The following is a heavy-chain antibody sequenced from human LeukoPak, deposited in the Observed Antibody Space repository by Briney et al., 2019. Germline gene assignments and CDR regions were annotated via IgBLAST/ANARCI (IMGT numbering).Heavy chain of an antibody. CDR2: ISAYNGNT. J-gene: IGHJ5*02. CDR3: AREREDSSGWYGFDP. V-gene: IGHV1-18*04. Sequence: GASVKVSCMASGYTFTSYGISWVRQAPGQGLEWMGWISAYNGNTNYAQKLQGRVTMTTDTSTSTAYMELRSLRSDDTAVYYCAREREDSSGWYGFDPWGQGTLVTVSS. D-gene: IGHD6-19*01. CDR1: GYTFTSYG.